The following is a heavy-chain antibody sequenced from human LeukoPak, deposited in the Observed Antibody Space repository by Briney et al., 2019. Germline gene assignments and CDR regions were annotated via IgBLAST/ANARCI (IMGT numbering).Heavy chain of an antibody. D-gene: IGHD2-21*02. J-gene: IGHJ3*01. V-gene: IGHV3-23*01. CDR2: ISESGDKT. Sequence: PGGSLRLSCVVSGFTFNKYAMSWVRQAPGQGLEWVSVISESGDKTLYAGSVRGRFTISRDNSKNTLSLQMNSLRAEDTALYYCAKGDDGDSSAFDFWGQGTMVTVSP. CDR3: AKGDDGDSSAFDF. CDR1: GFTFNKYA.